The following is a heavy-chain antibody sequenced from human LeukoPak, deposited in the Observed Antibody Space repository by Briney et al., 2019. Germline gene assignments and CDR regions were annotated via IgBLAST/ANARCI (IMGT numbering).Heavy chain of an antibody. D-gene: IGHD3-10*01. Sequence: PGGSLRLSCAASGFTFSTYGMHWVRQAPGKGLEWVSFIQNDGSNKYYTDSVKGRFTISSDNSKNTLYLQINSLRAEDTAVYYCAKDQGYFTSSGYWGQGTLVTVSS. V-gene: IGHV3-30*02. CDR2: IQNDGSNK. CDR3: AKDQGYFTSSGY. CDR1: GFTFSTYG. J-gene: IGHJ4*02.